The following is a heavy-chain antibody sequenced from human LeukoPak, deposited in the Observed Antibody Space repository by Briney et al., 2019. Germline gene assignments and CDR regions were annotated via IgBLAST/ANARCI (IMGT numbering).Heavy chain of an antibody. CDR1: GYTFTSYY. CDR3: ANSEYYDSSGYPPVD. D-gene: IGHD3-22*01. CDR2: INPNSGGT. V-gene: IGHV1-2*02. J-gene: IGHJ4*02. Sequence: ASVKVSCKASGYTFTSYYMHWVRQAPGQGLEWMGWINPNSGGTNYAQKFQGRVTMTRDTSISTAYMELSRLRSDDTAVYYCANSEYYDSSGYPPVDWGQGTLVTVSS.